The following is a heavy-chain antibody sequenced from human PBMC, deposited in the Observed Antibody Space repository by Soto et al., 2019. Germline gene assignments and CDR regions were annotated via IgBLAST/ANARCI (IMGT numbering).Heavy chain of an antibody. Sequence: HPGGSLRLSCAASGFTFSSYAMSWVRQAPGKGLEWVSAISGSGGSTYYADSVKGRFTISRDNSKNTLYLQMNSLRAEDTAVYYCAKDYVLRYFDWSQRPAWGQGTTVTV. V-gene: IGHV3-23*01. CDR3: AKDYVLRYFDWSQRPA. D-gene: IGHD3-9*01. CDR1: GFTFSSYA. J-gene: IGHJ6*02. CDR2: ISGSGGST.